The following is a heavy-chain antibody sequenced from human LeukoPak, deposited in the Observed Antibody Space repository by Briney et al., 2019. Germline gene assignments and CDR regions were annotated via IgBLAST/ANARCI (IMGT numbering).Heavy chain of an antibody. CDR3: ARGLGGIAAAGTDRYFDY. CDR1: GYTFTSYG. J-gene: IGHJ4*02. V-gene: IGHV1-2*06. Sequence: ASVKVSCKASGYTFTSYGISWVRQAPGQGLEWMGRINPNSGGTNYAQKFQGRVTMTRDTSISTAYMELSRLRSDDTAVYYCARGLGGIAAAGTDRYFDYWGQGTLVTVSS. CDR2: INPNSGGT. D-gene: IGHD6-13*01.